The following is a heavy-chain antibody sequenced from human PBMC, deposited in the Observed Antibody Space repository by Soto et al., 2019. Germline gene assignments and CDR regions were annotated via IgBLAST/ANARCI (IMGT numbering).Heavy chain of an antibody. J-gene: IGHJ5*02. D-gene: IGHD2-8*01. Sequence: ASVKVSCKASVYTFTSYGISWVRQAPGQGLEWMGWIIPYNGNTNYAQKLQGRVSMTTDTSTSTAYMELRSLRSDDMAVYYCARIPNERGGWFDPWGQGTLVTVSS. CDR1: VYTFTSYG. CDR2: IIPYNGNT. CDR3: ARIPNERGGWFDP. V-gene: IGHV1-18*03.